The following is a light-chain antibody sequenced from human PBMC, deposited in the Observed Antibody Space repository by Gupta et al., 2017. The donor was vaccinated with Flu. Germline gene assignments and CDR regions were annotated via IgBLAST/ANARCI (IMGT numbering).Light chain of an antibody. CDR3: SSYTSTNTFYV. V-gene: IGLV2-14*01. CDR2: DVN. J-gene: IGLJ1*01. Sequence: QSALTQPASVSGSPGQSITISCTGTSSDIGGSNYVSWYQQHPGKAPKLIIYDVNNRPSGVASRFSGSKSGNTASLTISGLEAEDESDYFCSSYTSTNTFYVFGTGTKVTVL. CDR1: SSDIGGSNY.